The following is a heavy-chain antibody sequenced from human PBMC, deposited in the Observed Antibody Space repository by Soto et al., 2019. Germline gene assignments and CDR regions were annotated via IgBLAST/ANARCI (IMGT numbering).Heavy chain of an antibody. CDR1: GFAFSSYD. V-gene: IGHV3-30*03. CDR2: ISYDGSLQ. Sequence: QAQLVESGGGVVQPGRSLRLSCAASGFAFSSYDMHWVRKAPGTGLEWVAVISYDGSLQHYADSVKGRFTISRDNSKNIVLLQMSSLRAEDTAVYYCVSDRGFGHAPVPYSWGHRIQVSVS. D-gene: IGHD3-10*01. CDR3: VSDRGFGHAPVPYS. J-gene: IGHJ5*01.